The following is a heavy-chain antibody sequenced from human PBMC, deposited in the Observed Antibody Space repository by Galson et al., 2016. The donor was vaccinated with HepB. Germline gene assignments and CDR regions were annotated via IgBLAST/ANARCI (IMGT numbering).Heavy chain of an antibody. CDR1: GFTFSIYG. CDR3: ARAFQPYCSSTSCYAGYYHYYGMDV. Sequence: SLRLSCAASGFTFSIYGMHWVRRAPGKGLEWVAVTWYDEINKYYADSVKGRFTISRDYSKNTLYLQMNSLRVDDTAVYYCARAFQPYCSSTSCYAGYYHYYGMDVGGQGTTVTVSS. V-gene: IGHV3-33*01. CDR2: TWYDEINK. J-gene: IGHJ6*02. D-gene: IGHD2-2*01.